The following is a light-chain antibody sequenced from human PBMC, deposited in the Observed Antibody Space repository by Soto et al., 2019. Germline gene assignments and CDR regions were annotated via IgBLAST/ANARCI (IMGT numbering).Light chain of an antibody. CDR2: DDN. J-gene: IGLJ3*02. CDR3: QSYHSSNLWV. Sequence: NFMLTQPHSVSESPGKTVTISCTRSSGSIASNYVQWYQQRPGSSPTTVIYDDNQRPSGVPDRFSGSIDSSSNSASLTISGLKTEDEADYYCQSYHSSNLWVFGGGTKLTVL. V-gene: IGLV6-57*01. CDR1: SGSIASNY.